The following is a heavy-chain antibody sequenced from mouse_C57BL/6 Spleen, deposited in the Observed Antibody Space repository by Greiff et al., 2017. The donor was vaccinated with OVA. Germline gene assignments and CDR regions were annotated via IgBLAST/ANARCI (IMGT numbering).Heavy chain of an antibody. V-gene: IGHV2-9-1*01. CDR2: IWTGGGT. J-gene: IGHJ4*01. CDR3: ARNTYYYGSSYAMDY. CDR1: GFSLTSYA. D-gene: IGHD1-1*01. Sequence: QVQLKESGPGLVAPSQSLSITCTVSGFSLTSYAISWVRQPPGKGLEWLGVIWTGGGTNYNSAPKSSLSISKDNSKSQVFLQMNSLQTDDTARYYCARNTYYYGSSYAMDYWGQGTSVTVSS.